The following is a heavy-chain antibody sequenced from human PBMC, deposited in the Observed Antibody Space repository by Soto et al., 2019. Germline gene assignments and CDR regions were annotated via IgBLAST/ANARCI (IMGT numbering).Heavy chain of an antibody. V-gene: IGHV1-8*01. CDR1: GYTFTSYD. J-gene: IGHJ4*02. D-gene: IGHD6-13*01. Sequence: ASVKVSCKASGYTFTSYDINWVRQATGQGLEWMGWMNPNSGNTGYAQKFQGRVTMTRNTSISTAYMELRSLRPDDTAVYYCARDSYSSSFDRFDYWGQGTLVTVSS. CDR3: ARDSYSSSFDRFDY. CDR2: MNPNSGNT.